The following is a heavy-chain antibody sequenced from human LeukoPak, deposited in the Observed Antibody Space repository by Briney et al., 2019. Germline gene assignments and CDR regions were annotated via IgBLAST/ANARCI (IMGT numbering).Heavy chain of an antibody. D-gene: IGHD1-26*01. CDR1: GFTFDDYA. J-gene: IGHJ3*02. CDR2: ISWNSGSI. Sequence: GGSLRLSCVGSGFTFDDYAMHWVRQAPGKGLEWVSGISWNSGSIGYADSVKGRFTISRDNAKNSLYLQMNSLRAEDMALYYCAKAVGATDDAFDIWGQGTMVTVSS. CDR3: AKAVGATDDAFDI. V-gene: IGHV3-9*03.